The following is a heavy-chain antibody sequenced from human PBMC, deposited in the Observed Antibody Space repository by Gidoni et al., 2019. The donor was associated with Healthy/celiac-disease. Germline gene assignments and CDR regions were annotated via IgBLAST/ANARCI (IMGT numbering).Heavy chain of an antibody. CDR2: ISYDGSNK. Sequence: QVQLVESGGGVVQPGRSLRLSCAASGFTLSSYALHWVRQAPGKGLEWVAVISYDGSNKYYADSVKGRFTISRDNSKNTLYLQMNSLRAEDTAVYYCARDQYYDSSENAFDIWGQGTMVTVSS. CDR3: ARDQYYDSSENAFDI. V-gene: IGHV3-30-3*01. CDR1: GFTLSSYA. D-gene: IGHD3-22*01. J-gene: IGHJ3*02.